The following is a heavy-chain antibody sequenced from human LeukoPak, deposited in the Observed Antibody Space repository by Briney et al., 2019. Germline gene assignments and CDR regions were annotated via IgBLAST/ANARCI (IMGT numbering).Heavy chain of an antibody. CDR2: INPNSGGT. V-gene: IGHV1-2*02. CDR1: GYTFTGYY. J-gene: IGHJ4*02. D-gene: IGHD6-13*01. CDR3: ARGGGSSWELVDY. Sequence: GASVKVSCKASGYTFTGYYMHWVRQAPGQGLEWMGWINPNSGGTNYAQKLQGRVTMTTDTSTSTAYMELRSLRSDDTAVYYCARGGGSSWELVDYWGQGTLVTVSS.